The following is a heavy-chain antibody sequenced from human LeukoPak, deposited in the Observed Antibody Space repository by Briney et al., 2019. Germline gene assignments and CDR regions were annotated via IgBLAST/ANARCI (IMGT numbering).Heavy chain of an antibody. CDR2: ISGSGGST. J-gene: IGHJ4*02. CDR1: GFTFSTYA. Sequence: GESLRLSCAASGFTFSTYAMTWVRQAPGKGLEWVSVISGSGGSTYYADSVKGRFTLSRDNSKNTLYLQMNSLRAEDTAVYYCAKSIGGVVVVAADYWGQGVLVTVSS. V-gene: IGHV3-23*01. D-gene: IGHD2-15*01. CDR3: AKSIGGVVVVAADY.